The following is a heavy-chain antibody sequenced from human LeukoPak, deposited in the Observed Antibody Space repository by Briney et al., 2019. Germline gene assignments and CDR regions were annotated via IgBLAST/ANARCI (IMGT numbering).Heavy chain of an antibody. CDR1: GFTFTNFA. Sequence: GGALRLSCAASGFTFTNFAMKWVRQAPGKGLEWVSAISGRAGSTYYADSVKGRFTISRDNSKDTVYLQMNSLRAEDTAIYYCARPTTVTTEAFGYWGQGTLVTVSS. V-gene: IGHV3-23*01. CDR2: ISGRAGST. J-gene: IGHJ4*02. D-gene: IGHD4-11*01. CDR3: ARPTTVTTEAFGY.